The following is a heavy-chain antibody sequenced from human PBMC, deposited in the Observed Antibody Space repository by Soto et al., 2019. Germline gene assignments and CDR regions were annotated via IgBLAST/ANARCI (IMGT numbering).Heavy chain of an antibody. Sequence: QVQLQESGPGLVMPSQTLSLTCTVSGGSICSGGYYWSWLRQHPGKGMEGLGYIYYSGTTYYNPSLNSRMTMSLDASKHLSSLNLSSESVADTAVYYCARVAFYYESRAYRKPTVFDYWGQRTLVTVSS. CDR3: ARVAFYYESRAYRKPTVFDY. J-gene: IGHJ4*02. CDR1: GGSICSGGYY. D-gene: IGHD3-22*01. V-gene: IGHV4-31*03. CDR2: IYYSGTT.